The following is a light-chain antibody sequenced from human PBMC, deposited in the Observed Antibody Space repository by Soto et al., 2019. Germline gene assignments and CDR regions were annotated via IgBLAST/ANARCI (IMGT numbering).Light chain of an antibody. V-gene: IGKV1-33*01. Sequence: DIQMTQSPSSLSESVGDRATITCQASQDISNYLNWYQQKPGKAPKILIYDASVLEAGVPSRFSGGGSGTHFTLTISSLQAEDVATYYCQQFDNLPLTFGGGTKVEIK. CDR2: DAS. CDR1: QDISNY. J-gene: IGKJ4*01. CDR3: QQFDNLPLT.